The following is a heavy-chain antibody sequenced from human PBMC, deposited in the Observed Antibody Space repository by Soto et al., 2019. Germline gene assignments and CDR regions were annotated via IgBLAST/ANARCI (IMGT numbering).Heavy chain of an antibody. CDR1: GGSVSSTKW. V-gene: IGHV4-4*02. J-gene: IGHJ4*02. CDR2: IYHSGST. D-gene: IGHD6-19*01. CDR3: ARDRAVSARGSFDY. Sequence: QVQLQESGPGLVEPSGTLSLTCAVSGGSVSSTKWWSWVRQPPGKGLEWIGEIYHSGSTYYNPSLKSRVTISVDKSKNQFSLRLSSVTAADTAVYFCARDRAVSARGSFDYWGQGTLVTVSS.